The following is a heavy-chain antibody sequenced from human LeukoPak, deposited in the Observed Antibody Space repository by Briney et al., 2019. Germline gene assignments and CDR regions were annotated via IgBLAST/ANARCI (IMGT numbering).Heavy chain of an antibody. CDR1: GFTFSDYY. CDR3: ARPYYYDSSGYHI. J-gene: IGHJ4*02. D-gene: IGHD3-22*01. Sequence: GGSLRLSCAASGFTFSDYYMSWIRQAPGKGLEWVSYISTSSNYTNYADSVKGRFTISRDNAKSSLYLQMNSLRAEDTAVYYCARPYYYDSSGYHIWGQGTLVTVSS. V-gene: IGHV3-11*03. CDR2: ISTSSNYT.